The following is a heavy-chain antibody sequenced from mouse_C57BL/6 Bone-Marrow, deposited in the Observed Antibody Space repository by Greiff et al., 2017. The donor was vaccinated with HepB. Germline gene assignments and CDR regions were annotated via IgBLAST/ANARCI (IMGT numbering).Heavy chain of an antibody. CDR3: ARDRAHYYGSILFDY. Sequence: DVKLVESGPGLVKPSQSLSLTCSVTGYSITSGYYWNWIRQFPGNKLEWMGYISYDGSNNYNPSLKNRISITRDTSKNQFFLKLNSVTTEDTATYYCARDRAHYYGSILFDYWGQGTTLTVSS. CDR1: GYSITSGYY. D-gene: IGHD1-1*01. J-gene: IGHJ2*01. CDR2: ISYDGSN. V-gene: IGHV3-6*01.